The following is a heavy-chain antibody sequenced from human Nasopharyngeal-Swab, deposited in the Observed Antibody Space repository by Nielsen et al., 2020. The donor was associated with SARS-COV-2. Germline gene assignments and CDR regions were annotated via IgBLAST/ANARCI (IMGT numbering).Heavy chain of an antibody. D-gene: IGHD2-15*01. CDR1: GFTFSSYW. Sequence: GESLKISCAASGFTFSSYWMHWVRQAPGKGLVWVSRVNSDGSSTYYADSVKGRFTVSRDNAKNTLYLQMNSLRAEDTAVYYCATDCSGGSCRDYWGQGTLVTVSS. CDR3: ATDCSGGSCRDY. CDR2: VNSDGSST. J-gene: IGHJ4*02. V-gene: IGHV3-74*01.